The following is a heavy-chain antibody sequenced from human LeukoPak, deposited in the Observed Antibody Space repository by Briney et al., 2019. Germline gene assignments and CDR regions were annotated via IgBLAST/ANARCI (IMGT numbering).Heavy chain of an antibody. V-gene: IGHV3-30*18. J-gene: IGHJ5*02. CDR3: AKDFKNKIRYNWNYAVENWFDP. D-gene: IGHD1-7*01. Sequence: GGSLRLSCAASGFTFSSYGMHWVRQAPGKGLGWVAVISYDGSNKYYADSVKGRFTISRDNSKNTLYLQMNSLRAEDTAVYYCAKDFKNKIRYNWNYAVENWFDPWGQGTLVTVSS. CDR2: ISYDGSNK. CDR1: GFTFSSYG.